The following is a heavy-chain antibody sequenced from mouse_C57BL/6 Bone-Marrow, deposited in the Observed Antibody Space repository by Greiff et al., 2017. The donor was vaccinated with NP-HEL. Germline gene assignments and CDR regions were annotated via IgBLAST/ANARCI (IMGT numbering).Heavy chain of an antibody. D-gene: IGHD1-1*01. V-gene: IGHV14-4*01. CDR1: GFNIKDDY. Sequence: VQLQPSGAELVRPGASVKLSCTASGFNIKDDYMHWVKQRPEQGLEWIGWIDPENGDPEYASKFQGKATITADTSSNPAYLQLSSLTSEDTAVYYCTTHYYYGSSHWYFDVWGTGTTVTVSS. CDR2: IDPENGDP. J-gene: IGHJ1*03. CDR3: TTHYYYGSSHWYFDV.